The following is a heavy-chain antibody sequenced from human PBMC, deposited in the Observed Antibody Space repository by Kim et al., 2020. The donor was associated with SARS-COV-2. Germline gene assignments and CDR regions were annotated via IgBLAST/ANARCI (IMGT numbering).Heavy chain of an antibody. Sequence: GGSLRLSCAASGFTFSSYGMHWVRQAPGKGLEWVAVISYDGSNKYYADSVKGRFTISRDNSKNTLYLQMNSLRAEDTAVYYCAKASITITYDYWGQGTLVTVSS. CDR1: GFTFSSYG. V-gene: IGHV3-30*18. CDR3: AKASITITYDY. D-gene: IGHD3-3*01. J-gene: IGHJ4*02. CDR2: ISYDGSNK.